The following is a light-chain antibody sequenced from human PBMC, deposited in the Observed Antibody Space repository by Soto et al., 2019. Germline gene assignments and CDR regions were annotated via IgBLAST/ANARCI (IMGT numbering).Light chain of an antibody. CDR2: VDSDGSH. Sequence: QAGVTQSPSASASLGASVRLTCTLSSGHSSYAIAWHQQQPEKGPRYLMKVDSDGSHIKGDGIPDRFSGSSSGAERYLTISSLQSEDEADYYCQTWGTGTWVFGGGTKLTVL. CDR1: SGHSSYA. V-gene: IGLV4-69*01. CDR3: QTWGTGTWV. J-gene: IGLJ3*02.